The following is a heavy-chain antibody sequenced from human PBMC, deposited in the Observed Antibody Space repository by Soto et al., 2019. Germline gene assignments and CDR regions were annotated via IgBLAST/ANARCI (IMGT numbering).Heavy chain of an antibody. CDR3: ARDSGSYSGYGMDV. CDR2: IYSGGST. D-gene: IGHD1-26*01. Sequence: PGESLKISCAASGFTFRNFAMTWVRQAPGKGLEWVSVIYSGGSTYYAASVKGRFTISRDNSKNTLYLQMNSLRAADTAVYYCARDSGSYSGYGMDVWGQGTTVTVSS. V-gene: IGHV3-53*01. CDR1: GFTFRNFA. J-gene: IGHJ6*02.